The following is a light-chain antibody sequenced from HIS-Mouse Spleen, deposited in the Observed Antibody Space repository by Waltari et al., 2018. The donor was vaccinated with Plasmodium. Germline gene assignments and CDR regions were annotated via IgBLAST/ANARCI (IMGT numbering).Light chain of an antibody. CDR2: GAS. J-gene: IGKJ2*01. CDR1: QSVSSSY. CDR3: QQYGSSPYT. Sequence: EIVLTQSPGTLSLSPGERATLSCRASQSVSSSYLAWYQQKPGQAPRVLIDGASSRATGIPDRFSGSGSGTDFTLTISRLEPEDFAVDYCQQYGSSPYTFGQGTKLEIK. V-gene: IGKV3-20*01.